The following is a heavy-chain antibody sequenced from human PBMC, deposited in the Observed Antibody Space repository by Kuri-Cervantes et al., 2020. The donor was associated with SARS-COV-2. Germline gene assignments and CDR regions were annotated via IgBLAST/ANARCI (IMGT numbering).Heavy chain of an antibody. J-gene: IGHJ4*02. CDR2: IYHGLTT. Sequence: ESLKISCAVYGGSISGYYWNWIRQPPGKGLEWIGEIYHGLTTNYNPSLKSRVTISVDTSKNQFSLKLSSVTAADTAVYYCAREDWNDPRFDYWGQGTLVTDSS. CDR3: AREDWNDPRFDY. CDR1: GGSISGYY. D-gene: IGHD1-1*01. V-gene: IGHV4-34*01.